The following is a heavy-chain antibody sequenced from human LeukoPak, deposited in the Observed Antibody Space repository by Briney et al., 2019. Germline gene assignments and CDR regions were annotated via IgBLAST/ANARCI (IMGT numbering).Heavy chain of an antibody. CDR3: ARDIAVAGRGDRDY. CDR2: INHSGST. V-gene: IGHV4-34*01. Sequence: SETLSLTCAVYGGSFSGYYWSWIRQPPGKGLEWIGEINHSGSTNYNPSLKSRVTISVDTSKNQFSLKLSSVTAADTAVYYCARDIAVAGRGDRDYWGQGTLVTVSS. D-gene: IGHD6-13*01. CDR1: GGSFSGYY. J-gene: IGHJ4*02.